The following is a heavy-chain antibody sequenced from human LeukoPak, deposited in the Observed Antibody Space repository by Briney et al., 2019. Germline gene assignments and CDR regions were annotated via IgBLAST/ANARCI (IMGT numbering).Heavy chain of an antibody. J-gene: IGHJ5*02. CDR1: GYSISSGYY. D-gene: IGHD1-14*01. CDR2: ISHSGST. CDR3: ARVTSRLGWFDP. V-gene: IGHV4-38-2*02. Sequence: SETLSLTCTVSGYSISSGYYWGWIRPPPGKGLEWIGSISHSGSTYYNPSLKSRVTISVDTSKNQFSLKLRSVTAADTAVYYCARVTSRLGWFDPWGQGTLVTVSS.